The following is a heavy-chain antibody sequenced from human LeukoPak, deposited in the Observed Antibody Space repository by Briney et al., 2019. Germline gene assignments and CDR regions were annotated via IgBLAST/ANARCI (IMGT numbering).Heavy chain of an antibody. CDR1: GGSISSSSYY. V-gene: IGHV4-39*07. D-gene: IGHD3-22*01. J-gene: IGHJ6*04. CDR2: IYYSGST. CDR3: ARGGYFIYYDSSGSVIRLPDV. Sequence: PSETLSLTCTVSGGSISSSSYYWGWLRQPPGTGLEWIGSIYYSGSTNYNPSLKSRVTISVDTSKNQFSLKLSSVTAADTAVYYCARGGYFIYYDSSGSVIRLPDVWGKGTTVTVSS.